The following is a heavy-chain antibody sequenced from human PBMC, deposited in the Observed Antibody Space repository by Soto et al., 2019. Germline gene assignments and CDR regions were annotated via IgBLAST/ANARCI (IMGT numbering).Heavy chain of an antibody. CDR3: ARHLRDSNGWSRWFDP. V-gene: IGHV5-51*01. D-gene: IGHD6-19*01. J-gene: IGHJ5*02. Sequence: GESLNISCKDAGYSFSIYWIGWVRRMPGKGLEWMGIIYPDDSDTRYSPSFQGQVTISADKSISTAYLQWSSLKASDTAMYYCARHLRDSNGWSRWFDPWGQGTLVTVSS. CDR2: IYPDDSDT. CDR1: GYSFSIYW.